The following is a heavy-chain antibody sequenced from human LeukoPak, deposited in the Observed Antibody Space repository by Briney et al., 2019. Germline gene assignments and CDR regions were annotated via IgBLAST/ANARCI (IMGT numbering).Heavy chain of an antibody. D-gene: IGHD6-13*01. CDR1: GYTFTSYY. V-gene: IGHV1-46*01. CDR3: ARVRGGSSWLEYFQH. CDR2: INPSGGST. J-gene: IGHJ1*01. Sequence: ASVKVSCKASGYTFTSYYMHWVRQAPGQGLEWMGIINPSGGSTSYAQKFQDRVTMTRDTSTSTVYMELSSLRSEDTAVYYCARVRGGSSWLEYFQHWGQGTLVTVSS.